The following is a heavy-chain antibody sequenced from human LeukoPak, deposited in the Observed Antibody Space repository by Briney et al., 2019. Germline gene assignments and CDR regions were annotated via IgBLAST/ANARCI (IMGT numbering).Heavy chain of an antibody. D-gene: IGHD6-19*01. J-gene: IGHJ4*02. CDR1: GGSISSYY. CDR2: IYYSGST. CDR3: ARASRIAVAVIWAD. Sequence: PSETLSLTCTVSGGSISSYYWSWIRQPPGKGLEWIGYIYYSGSTNYNPSLKSRVTISVDTSKNQFSLKLSSVTAADTAVYYCARASRIAVAVIWADWGQGTLVTVSS. V-gene: IGHV4-59*01.